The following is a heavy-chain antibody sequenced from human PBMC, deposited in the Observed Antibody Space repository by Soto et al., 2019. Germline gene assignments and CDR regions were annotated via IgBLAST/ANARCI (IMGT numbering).Heavy chain of an antibody. V-gene: IGHV3-66*01. CDR2: IYIGGST. D-gene: IGHD6-13*01. J-gene: IGHJ5*02. CDR3: ARDSESIAPSGKVSLDWFDP. CDR1: GFTVSSNY. Sequence: EVQLVESGGGLVQPGGSLRLSCAASGFTVSSNYMSWVRQAPGKGLEWVSVIYIGGSTYYADSVKGRFTISRDNSKNTLYLQMNSLRAEDTAVYYCARDSESIAPSGKVSLDWFDPWGQGTLVTVSS.